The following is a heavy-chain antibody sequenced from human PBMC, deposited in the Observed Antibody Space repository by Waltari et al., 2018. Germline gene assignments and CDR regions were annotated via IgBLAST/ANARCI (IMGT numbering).Heavy chain of an antibody. CDR1: GGSISSYY. D-gene: IGHD3-10*01. CDR3: ARESGYFDY. J-gene: IGHJ4*02. Sequence: QVQLQESGPGLVKPSETLSRPCPVSGGSISSYYWSWIRQPPGKGLEWIGYIYYSGSTNYNPSLKSRVTISVDTSKNQFSLKLSSVTAAETAVYYCARESGYFDYWGQGTLVTVSS. CDR2: IYYSGST. V-gene: IGHV4-59*01.